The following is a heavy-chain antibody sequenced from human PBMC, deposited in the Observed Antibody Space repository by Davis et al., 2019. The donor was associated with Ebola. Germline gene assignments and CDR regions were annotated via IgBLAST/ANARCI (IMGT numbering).Heavy chain of an antibody. V-gene: IGHV7-4-1*02. CDR3: ASLPDI. J-gene: IGHJ3*02. CDR1: GYTFTNYY. CDR2: INTNTGNP. Sequence: AASVKVSCKASGYTFTNYYMHWLRQAPGQGLEWMGWINTNTGNPTYAEGFTGRFVFSLDTSVSTAYLQINSLKTEDTAVYYCASLPDIWGQGTMVTVSS.